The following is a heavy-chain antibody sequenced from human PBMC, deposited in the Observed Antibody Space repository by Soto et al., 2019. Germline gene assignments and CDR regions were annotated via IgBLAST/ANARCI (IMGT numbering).Heavy chain of an antibody. CDR2: ISYHGNE. Sequence: QVRLVESGGGVVQPGRSLRLSCVASGFTFSDYGMHWVRHSPGKGLEWVAVISYHGNEYYSDSVKGRFTISRDNSEKTLYLQMNSLRAEDTAVYYCANLAVVVPATPHDYMDVWGQGTAVTVSS. V-gene: IGHV3-30*18. J-gene: IGHJ6*02. CDR3: ANLAVVVPATPHDYMDV. CDR1: GFTFSDYG. D-gene: IGHD2-2*01.